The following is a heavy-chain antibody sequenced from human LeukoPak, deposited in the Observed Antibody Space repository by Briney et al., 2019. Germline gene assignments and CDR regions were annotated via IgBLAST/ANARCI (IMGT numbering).Heavy chain of an antibody. V-gene: IGHV1-69-2*01. Sequence: ASAKVSCKASGYTFTDYYMHWVQQAPGKGLEWMGRVDPEDGETIYAEKFQGRVTITADTSTDTAYMELSSLRSEDTAVYYCATVDIVVVPADEIPPQYFQHWGQGTLVTVSS. CDR2: VDPEDGET. CDR1: GYTFTDYY. J-gene: IGHJ1*01. CDR3: ATVDIVVVPADEIPPQYFQH. D-gene: IGHD2-2*01.